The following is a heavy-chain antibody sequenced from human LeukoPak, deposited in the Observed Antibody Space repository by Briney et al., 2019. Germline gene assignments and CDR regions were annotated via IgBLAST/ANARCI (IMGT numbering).Heavy chain of an antibody. V-gene: IGHV1-69*13. J-gene: IGHJ5*02. CDR1: GGTFSSYA. CDR3: ARGYYDFWSGYYLSWFDP. D-gene: IGHD3-3*01. CDR2: IIPIFGTA. Sequence: SVKVSCKASGGTFSSYAISWVRQAPGQGLEWMGGIIPIFGTANYAQKFQGRVTITADESTSTAYMELSSLRSEDTAVYYCARGYYDFWSGYYLSWFDPWGQGTLVTVSS.